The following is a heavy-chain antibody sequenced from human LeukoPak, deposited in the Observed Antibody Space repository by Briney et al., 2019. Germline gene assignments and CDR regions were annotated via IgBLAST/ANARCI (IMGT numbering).Heavy chain of an antibody. CDR1: GFTFSSYA. Sequence: GGSLRLSCAASGFTFSSYAMHWVRQAPGKGLEWVAVISYDGSNKYYADSVKGRFTISRDNSKNTLYLQMYSLRAEDTAVYYCARGVMVRGVNLDYWGQGTLVTVSS. D-gene: IGHD3-10*01. V-gene: IGHV3-30*04. CDR2: ISYDGSNK. J-gene: IGHJ4*02. CDR3: ARGVMVRGVNLDY.